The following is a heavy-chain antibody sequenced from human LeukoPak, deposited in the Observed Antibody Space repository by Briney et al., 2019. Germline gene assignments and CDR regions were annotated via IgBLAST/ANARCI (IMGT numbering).Heavy chain of an antibody. V-gene: IGHV3-20*04. CDR2: IDWSGATT. J-gene: IGHJ5*02. D-gene: IGHD2-15*01. CDR1: GFTFDDYA. CDR3: TRGQGSCSRGSCPNWFDP. Sequence: GGSLRLSCAASGFTFDDYAMSWVRQAPGKGLEWVAAIDWSGATTGYAASVKGRFTISRDDVKNSLYLQMSSLRVDDTALYYCTRGQGSCSRGSCPNWFDPWGRGTLVTVSS.